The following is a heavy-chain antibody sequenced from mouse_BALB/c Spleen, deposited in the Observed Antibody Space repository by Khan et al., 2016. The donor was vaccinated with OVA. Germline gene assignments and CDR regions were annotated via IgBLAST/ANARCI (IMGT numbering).Heavy chain of an antibody. CDR2: INPNNGYT. J-gene: IGHJ3*01. Sequence: VQLQQSGAELARPGASVKMSCKTSGYTFSSYTINWIKLRPGQGLEWIGYINPNNGYTNYNQKFKDKATLTADKSSTPVYIQLISLTSDDSAMYNCVIDGAYYRNDGWFAYWGQGTLVTVSA. CDR3: VIDGAYYRNDGWFAY. V-gene: IGHV1-4*01. D-gene: IGHD2-14*01. CDR1: GYTFSSYT.